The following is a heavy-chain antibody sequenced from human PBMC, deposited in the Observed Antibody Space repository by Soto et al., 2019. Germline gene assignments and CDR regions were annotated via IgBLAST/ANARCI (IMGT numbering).Heavy chain of an antibody. CDR3: VRLIGNSWLDS. D-gene: IGHD3-22*01. Sequence: PSQTLSLTCVISGDSVSTNTATWDWIRQSPSRGLEWLGRTYYRSRWYFDYAVSVKSRITISPDISNNQVSLQLTSVTPDDTAIYYCVRLIGNSWLDSWGQGTLVTVSS. J-gene: IGHJ5*01. CDR2: TYYRSRWYF. CDR1: GDSVSTNTAT. V-gene: IGHV6-1*01.